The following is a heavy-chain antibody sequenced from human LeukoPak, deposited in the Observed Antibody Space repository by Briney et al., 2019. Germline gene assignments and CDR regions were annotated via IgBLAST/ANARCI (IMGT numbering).Heavy chain of an antibody. CDR3: TSTRYASGGEFDC. D-gene: IGHD3-10*01. CDR2: IRSKAYGGTS. V-gene: IGHV3-49*04. J-gene: IGHJ4*02. Sequence: PGGSLRLSCTASGFSFGDYGMSWVRQAPGKGLEWIGFIRSKAYGGTSEYAASVKGRFTISRDDSKSIAYLQMNSLKSEDTAVYYCTSTRYASGGEFDCWGQGTLVTVSS. CDR1: GFSFGDYG.